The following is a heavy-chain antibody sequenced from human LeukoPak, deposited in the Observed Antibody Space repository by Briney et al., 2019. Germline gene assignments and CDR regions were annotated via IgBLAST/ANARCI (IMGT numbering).Heavy chain of an antibody. J-gene: IGHJ5*02. CDR1: GFIFSTYW. Sequence: GGSLRLSCATSGFIFSTYWMTWVRQAPGKGLEWVANIKPDGSEKYYVDSVKGRFTISRDNAKNSLYLQMSGLRAEDTAVYYCAKAADGVPPGKPLNWFDPRGQGTLVTVSS. CDR2: IKPDGSEK. D-gene: IGHD2-2*02. CDR3: AKAADGVPPGKPLNWFDP. V-gene: IGHV3-7*03.